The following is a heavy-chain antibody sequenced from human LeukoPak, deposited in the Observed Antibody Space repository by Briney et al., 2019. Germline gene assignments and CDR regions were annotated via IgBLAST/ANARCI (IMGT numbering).Heavy chain of an antibody. J-gene: IGHJ4*02. D-gene: IGHD3-22*01. CDR3: ARDRLGDYDHSGYYDK. CDR2: ICDSGSTI. CDR1: GFTFSDYY. V-gene: IGHV3-11*01. Sequence: PGGSLRLSCAASGFTFSDYYMSWIRQAPGKGLEWVSYICDSGSTIYYADSEKGRFTISRDNDKNSVYVQMNNLRAEDTAVYYCARDRLGDYDHSGYYDKWGQGTLVTGSS.